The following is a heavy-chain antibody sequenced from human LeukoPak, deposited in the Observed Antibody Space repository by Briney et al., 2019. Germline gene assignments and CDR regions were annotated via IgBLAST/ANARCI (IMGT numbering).Heavy chain of an antibody. D-gene: IGHD3-3*01. CDR3: ARVRFLEQNHLYYYYMDV. CDR2: IIPIFGTA. Sequence: ASVKVSCKASGGTFSSYAISWVRQAPGQGLEWMGGIIPIFGTANYAQKFQGRVTITADESTSTAYMELSSLRSEDTAVYYCARVRFLEQNHLYYYYMDVWGKGTTVTVSS. J-gene: IGHJ6*03. V-gene: IGHV1-69*13. CDR1: GGTFSSYA.